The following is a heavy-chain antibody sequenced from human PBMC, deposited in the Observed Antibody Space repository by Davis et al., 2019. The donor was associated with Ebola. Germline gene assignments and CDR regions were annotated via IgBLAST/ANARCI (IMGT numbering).Heavy chain of an antibody. J-gene: IGHJ4*02. CDR3: ARLSWKQYDY. CDR2: INQSGRP. CDR1: GGSFSVYW. V-gene: IGHV4-34*01. Sequence: MPGGSLRLSCAVYGGSFSVYWWSWIRQPPGKGLEWIGEINQSGRPNYSPSLKSRVTISIDTSKNQFSLKLSSVTAADTAVYYCARLSWKQYDYWGQGTLVTVSS. D-gene: IGHD1-1*01.